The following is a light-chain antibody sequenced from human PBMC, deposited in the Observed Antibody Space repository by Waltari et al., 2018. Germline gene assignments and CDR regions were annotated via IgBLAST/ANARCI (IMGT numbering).Light chain of an antibody. CDR2: NDT. CDR3: QSADSSGSVV. CDR1: ALSKQY. J-gene: IGLJ2*01. V-gene: IGLV3-25*03. Sequence: SFELTQPPSLSVSPGQTARNTCAGDALSKQYAHWHQQRPGLAPVLVIYNDTERPSGIPERFSGSSSGTTVTLTISGVQAEDEADYYCQSADSSGSVVFGGGTKLTVL.